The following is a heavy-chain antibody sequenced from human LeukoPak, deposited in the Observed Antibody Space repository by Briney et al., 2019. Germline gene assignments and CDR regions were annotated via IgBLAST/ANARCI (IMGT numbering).Heavy chain of an antibody. J-gene: IGHJ5*02. D-gene: IGHD6-13*01. Sequence: SVKVPCKASGGTFSNYAISWVRQAPGQGLEWMGGIIPIFGTANYAQKFQGRVTITADESTSTAYMELSSLRSEDTAVYYCARGIAAALHWFDPWGQGTLVTVSS. CDR3: ARGIAAALHWFDP. CDR1: GGTFSNYA. V-gene: IGHV1-69*13. CDR2: IIPIFGTA.